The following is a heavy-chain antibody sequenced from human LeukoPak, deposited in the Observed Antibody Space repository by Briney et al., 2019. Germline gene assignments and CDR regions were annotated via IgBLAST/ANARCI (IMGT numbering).Heavy chain of an antibody. CDR2: ISGSGGST. V-gene: IGHV3-23*01. J-gene: IGHJ6*03. D-gene: IGHD3-3*01. Sequence: QPGGSLRLSCAASGFTFSSYAMSWVRQAPGKGLEWVSAISGSGGSTYYADSVKGRFTISRDNSKNTLYLQMNSLRAEDTAVYYCAGSGVAYYHYYYMDVWGKGTTVTVSS. CDR1: GFTFSSYA. CDR3: AGSGVAYYHYYYMDV.